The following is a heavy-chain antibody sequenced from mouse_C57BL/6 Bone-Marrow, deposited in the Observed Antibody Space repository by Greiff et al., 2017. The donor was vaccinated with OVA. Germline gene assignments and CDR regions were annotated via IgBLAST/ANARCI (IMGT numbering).Heavy chain of an antibody. CDR1: GYTFTDYY. Sequence: QVQLQQSGAELVRPGASVKLSCKASGYTFTDYYISWVKQRPGQGLEWIARIYPGSGNIYYNEKFKGKATLTADKSSSTAYMQLSSLTSDDSAVYFYARSKRLRDDFDYWGQGTTLTVTS. CDR3: ARSKRLRDDFDY. CDR2: IYPGSGNI. J-gene: IGHJ2*01. V-gene: IGHV1-76*01. D-gene: IGHD2-2*01.